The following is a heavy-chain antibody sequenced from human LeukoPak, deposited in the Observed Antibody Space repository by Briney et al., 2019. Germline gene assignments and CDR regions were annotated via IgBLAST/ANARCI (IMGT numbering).Heavy chain of an antibody. V-gene: IGHV3-23*01. CDR1: GFTVSSNY. J-gene: IGHJ4*02. D-gene: IGHD1-26*01. Sequence: GGSLRLSCAASGFTVSSNYMSWVRQAPGKGLEWVSVISGSGGSTYYADSVKGRFTISRDNSKNTLYLQMNSLRAEDTAVYYCAKHVKYSGSYPTFDYWGQGTLVTVSS. CDR2: ISGSGGST. CDR3: AKHVKYSGSYPTFDY.